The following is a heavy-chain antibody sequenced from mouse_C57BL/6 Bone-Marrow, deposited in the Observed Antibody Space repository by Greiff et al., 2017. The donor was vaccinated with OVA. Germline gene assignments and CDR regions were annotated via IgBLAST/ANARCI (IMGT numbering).Heavy chain of an antibody. V-gene: IGHV5-4*03. D-gene: IGHD1-1*01. CDR2: ISDGGSYT. CDR3: ARVGYYGSLAY. J-gene: IGHJ3*01. CDR1: GFTFSSYA. Sequence: VMLVESGGGLVKPGGSLKLSCAASGFTFSSYAMSWVRQTPEKRLEWVATISDGGSYTYYPDNVKGRFTISRDNAKNNLYLQMSHLKSEDTAMYYCARVGYYGSLAYWGQGTLVTVSA.